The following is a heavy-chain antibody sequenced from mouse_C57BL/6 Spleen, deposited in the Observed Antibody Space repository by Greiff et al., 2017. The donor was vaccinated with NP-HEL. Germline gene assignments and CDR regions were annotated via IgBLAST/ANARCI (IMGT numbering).Heavy chain of an antibody. V-gene: IGHV5-4*01. D-gene: IGHD2-1*01. CDR2: ISDGGSYT. J-gene: IGHJ3*01. Sequence: EVMLVESGGGLVKPGGSLKLSCAASGFTFSSYAMSWVRQTPEKRLEWVATISDGGSYTYYPDNVKGRFTISRDNAKNNLYLQMSHLKSEDTAMYYCAREEVYGNPAWFAYWGQRTLVTVSA. CDR1: GFTFSSYA. CDR3: AREEVYGNPAWFAY.